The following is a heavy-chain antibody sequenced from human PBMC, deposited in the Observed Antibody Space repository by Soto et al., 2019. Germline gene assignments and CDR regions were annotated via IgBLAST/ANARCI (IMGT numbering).Heavy chain of an antibody. CDR1: GYTFTSYY. Sequence: GASVNVSCKSSGYTFTSYYMHWVRQAPGQGLEWMGIINPSGGSTSYAQKFQGRVTMTRDTSTSTVYMELSSLRSEDTAVYYCARDLSVGISLDYWGQGTLVTVSS. D-gene: IGHD3-10*01. V-gene: IGHV1-46*01. CDR2: INPSGGST. CDR3: ARDLSVGISLDY. J-gene: IGHJ4*02.